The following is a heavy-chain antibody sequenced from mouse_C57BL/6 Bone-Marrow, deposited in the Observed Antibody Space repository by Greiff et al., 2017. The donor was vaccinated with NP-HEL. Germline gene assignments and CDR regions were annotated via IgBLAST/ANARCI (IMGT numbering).Heavy chain of an antibody. CDR2: IYPGSGST. V-gene: IGHV1-55*01. D-gene: IGHD1-1*01. Sequence: QVQLQQPGAELVKPGASVKMSCKASGYTFTSYWITWVKQRPGQGLEWIGDIYPGSGSTNYNEKFKSKATLTVDPSSSTAYMQLSSLTSEDSAVYYCARGRTVVAPNYAMDYWGQGTSVTVSS. CDR3: ARGRTVVAPNYAMDY. J-gene: IGHJ4*01. CDR1: GYTFTSYW.